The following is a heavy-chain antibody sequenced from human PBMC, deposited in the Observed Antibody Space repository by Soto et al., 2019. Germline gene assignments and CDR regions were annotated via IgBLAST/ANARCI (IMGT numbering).Heavy chain of an antibody. D-gene: IGHD6-19*01. J-gene: IGHJ4*01. CDR3: AKEVEVAGDLDY. Sequence: HPGGSLRLSCVASGFTFSTYGIHWVRQAPGKGLEWVGVISSDGETKYYADSVKGRFTISRDNSKNTMYLQMASLRPGDTAVYYCAKEVEVAGDLDYRGHGTLVTVSS. CDR1: GFTFSTYG. V-gene: IGHV3-30*18. CDR2: ISSDGETK.